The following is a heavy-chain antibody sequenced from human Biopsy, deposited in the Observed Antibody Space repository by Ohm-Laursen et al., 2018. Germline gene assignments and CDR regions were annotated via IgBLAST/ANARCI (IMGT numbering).Heavy chain of an antibody. CDR2: IYYSGST. J-gene: IGHJ4*02. CDR3: ARGSSYGYDFDY. CDR1: GGSIYNFF. V-gene: IGHV4-59*01. D-gene: IGHD5-18*01. Sequence: TLCLICPVSGGSIYNFFWSWIRQPPGKGLEWIGYIYYSGSTNYNPSLKSRVTISVDRSKNHFSLELSSVTAADTAVYFCARGSSYGYDFDYWGQGTLVAVSS.